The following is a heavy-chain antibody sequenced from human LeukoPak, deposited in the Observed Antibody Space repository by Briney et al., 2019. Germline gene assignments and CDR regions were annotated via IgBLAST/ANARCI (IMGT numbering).Heavy chain of an antibody. CDR3: ARDDLRSDWFDP. J-gene: IGHJ5*02. V-gene: IGHV4-39*07. Sequence: SETLSLTCSVSGGSISSRSYSWGWIRQPPGKGLEWIGNIDYSGTTYYTPSLKSRTTISVDTSENKFSLRLSSVTAADTAVYYCARDDLRSDWFDPWGQGTLVIVSS. CDR1: GGSISSRSYS. CDR2: IDYSGTT.